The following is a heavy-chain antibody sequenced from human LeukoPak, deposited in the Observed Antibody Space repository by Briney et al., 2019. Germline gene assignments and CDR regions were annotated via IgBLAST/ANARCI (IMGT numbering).Heavy chain of an antibody. J-gene: IGHJ5*02. CDR2: IYYSGST. V-gene: IGHV4-59*01. D-gene: IGHD4-17*01. CDR3: ARADFYGDYDWFDP. Sequence: SETLSLTCTVSGGSISSYYWSWIRQPPGKGLEWIGYIYYSGSTNYNPSLKSRVTISVDTSKNQFSLKLSSVTAADTAVYYCARADFYGDYDWFDPWGQGTLVTVSS. CDR1: GGSISSYY.